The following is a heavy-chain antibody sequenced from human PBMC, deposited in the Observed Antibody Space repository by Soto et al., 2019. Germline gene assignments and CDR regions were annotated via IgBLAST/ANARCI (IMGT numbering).Heavy chain of an antibody. Sequence: ASVKVSCKASGYTFTSYGISWVRRAPGQGLEWMGWISAYNGNTNYAQKLQGRVTMTTDTSTSTAYMELRSLRSDGTAVYYCARDGVVPAAKRGIDYYGMDVWGQGTTVTVSS. CDR3: ARDGVVPAAKRGIDYYGMDV. V-gene: IGHV1-18*01. D-gene: IGHD2-2*01. CDR2: ISAYNGNT. CDR1: GYTFTSYG. J-gene: IGHJ6*02.